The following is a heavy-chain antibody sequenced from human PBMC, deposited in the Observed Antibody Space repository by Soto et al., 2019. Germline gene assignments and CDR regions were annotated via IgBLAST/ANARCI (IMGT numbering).Heavy chain of an antibody. CDR3: VKDLAAGGWFDP. J-gene: IGHJ5*02. Sequence: VQLLESGGGLAQPGESLTLSCAASGFMFSGYAMSWVRQAPGKGLEWVSAVSNSGTSTSYADSVKGRFTISRDKSKNTLYLQMSSLGAEDTALYYCVKDLAAGGWFDPWGQGTLVIVSS. CDR1: GFMFSGYA. D-gene: IGHD6-13*01. CDR2: VSNSGTST. V-gene: IGHV3-23*01.